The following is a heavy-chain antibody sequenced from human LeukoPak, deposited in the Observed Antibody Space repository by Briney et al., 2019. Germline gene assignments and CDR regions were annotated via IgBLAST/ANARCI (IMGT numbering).Heavy chain of an antibody. CDR3: ARCSSGWYVPFDY. D-gene: IGHD6-19*01. Sequence: PGRSLRLSCAASGFTFSSYGMHWVRQAPGKGLEWVAVIWYGGSNKYYADSVKGRFTISRDNAKNSLYLQMNSLRAEDTAVYYCARCSSGWYVPFDYWGQGTLVTVSS. J-gene: IGHJ4*02. V-gene: IGHV3-33*08. CDR1: GFTFSSYG. CDR2: IWYGGSNK.